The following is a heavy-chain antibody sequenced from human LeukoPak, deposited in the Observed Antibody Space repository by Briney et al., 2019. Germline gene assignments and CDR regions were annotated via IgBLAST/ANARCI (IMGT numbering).Heavy chain of an antibody. D-gene: IGHD2-2*02. V-gene: IGHV1-69*13. CDR1: GGTFSSYA. J-gene: IGHJ6*03. CDR2: IIPIFGTA. Sequence: SVKVSCKASGGTFSSYAISWVRQAPGQWLEWMGGIIPIFGTANYAQKFQGRVTITADESTSTAYMELSSLRSEDTAVYYCARVVVPAAIPYYYYYMDVWGKGTTVTVSS. CDR3: ARVVVPAAIPYYYYYMDV.